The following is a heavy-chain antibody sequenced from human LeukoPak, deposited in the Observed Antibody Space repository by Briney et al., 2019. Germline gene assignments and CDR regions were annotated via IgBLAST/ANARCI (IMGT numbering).Heavy chain of an antibody. D-gene: IGHD2-15*01. Sequence: GESLKISCKGSGYSFNTYWIGWVRQMPGKGLEWMGIIYPGDSDTRYSPSFEGQVTISADKSISTAYLQWSSLKASDTAMYYRATGGYCSGGSCYSFFDYWGQGTLVTVSS. V-gene: IGHV5-51*01. CDR1: GYSFNTYW. J-gene: IGHJ4*02. CDR2: IYPGDSDT. CDR3: ATGGYCSGGSCYSFFDY.